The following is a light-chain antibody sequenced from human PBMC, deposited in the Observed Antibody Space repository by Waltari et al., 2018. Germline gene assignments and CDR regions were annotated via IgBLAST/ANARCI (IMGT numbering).Light chain of an antibody. J-gene: IGKJ3*01. CDR2: GAS. Sequence: EIVLTQSPGTLSLSPGDRATLSCRASHSVSSRYLAWYQQKPGQAPRLLIYGASSRATGIPDMCSSSWSGKEFTLTSSRLEHEDSVLYCCQQYGSSPFTFGPGTKVDIK. CDR3: QQYGSSPFT. V-gene: IGKV3-20*01. CDR1: HSVSSRY.